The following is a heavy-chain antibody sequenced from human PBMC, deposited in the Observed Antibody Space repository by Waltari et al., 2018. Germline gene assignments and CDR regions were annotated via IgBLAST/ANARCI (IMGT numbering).Heavy chain of an antibody. Sequence: QVQLVQSGTEVKKPGASVKVSCKASGYTFSIYGVSWLRQAPGQGLEWVGWIAKDNGNTHTAPELQGRDTTTTDTSTTTSYLALRSLTSDDTAVYYCARGLDSGQYYYGSDYWGQGTLVTVSA. CDR1: GYTFSIYG. CDR3: ARGLDSGQYYYGSDY. V-gene: IGHV1-18*01. J-gene: IGHJ4*02. D-gene: IGHD3-22*01. CDR2: IAKDNGNT.